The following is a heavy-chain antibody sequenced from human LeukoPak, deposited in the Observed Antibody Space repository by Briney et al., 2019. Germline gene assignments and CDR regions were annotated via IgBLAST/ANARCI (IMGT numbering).Heavy chain of an antibody. CDR1: GFTFSSYW. Sequence: PGGSLRLSCAASGFTFSSYWMSWVRQAPGKGLEWVASINQGESAKLYVDSVKGRFTISRDNAKNSLFLQMNSLRAEDTAVYYCVREYCSGGSCSDAFDIWGQGTMVTVSS. CDR2: INQGESAK. V-gene: IGHV3-7*01. CDR3: VREYCSGGSCSDAFDI. J-gene: IGHJ3*02. D-gene: IGHD2-15*01.